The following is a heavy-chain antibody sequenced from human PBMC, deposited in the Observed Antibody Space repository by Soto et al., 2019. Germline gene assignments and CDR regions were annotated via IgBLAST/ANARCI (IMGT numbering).Heavy chain of an antibody. CDR1: GFIFDSSG. Sequence: GGSLRLSCAASGFIFDSSGMNWVRQVPGKGLEWVSSISNTGRYIFYADKVKGRFTISRDNAKNSLYLEMNSLRAEDTAIYYCARVGPFLDYLADVWGQGTTVTVSS. CDR2: ISNTGRYI. J-gene: IGHJ6*02. V-gene: IGHV3-21*01. CDR3: ARVGPFLDYLADV. D-gene: IGHD3-3*01.